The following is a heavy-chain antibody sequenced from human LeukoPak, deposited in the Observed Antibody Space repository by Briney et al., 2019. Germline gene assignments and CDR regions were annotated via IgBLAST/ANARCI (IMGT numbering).Heavy chain of an antibody. J-gene: IGHJ3*02. CDR2: IYYSGST. CDR1: GGTISSYY. D-gene: IGHD1-26*01. V-gene: IGHV4-59*01. CDR3: ARDPSGSYYLSGAFDI. Sequence: SETLSLTCTVSGGTISSYYWSWIRQPPGKGLEWIGYIYYSGSTNYNPSLKSRVTISIDTSKNQFSLKLSSVTAADTAVYYCARDPSGSYYLSGAFDIWGQGTMVTVSS.